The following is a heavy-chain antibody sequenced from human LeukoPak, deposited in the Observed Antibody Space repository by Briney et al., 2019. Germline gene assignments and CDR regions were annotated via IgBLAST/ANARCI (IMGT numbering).Heavy chain of an antibody. Sequence: GGSLRLSCAASGFSFRNSWMAWVRQAPGKGLEWVALTNEDESAKYYVDSVKGRFTISRDNAKNSLFPQVNSLRDEDTAMYYCARGVNRAYDIWGHGTMVTVSS. D-gene: IGHD2-8*01. J-gene: IGHJ3*02. CDR1: GFSFRNSW. CDR2: TNEDESAK. CDR3: ARGVNRAYDI. V-gene: IGHV3-7*01.